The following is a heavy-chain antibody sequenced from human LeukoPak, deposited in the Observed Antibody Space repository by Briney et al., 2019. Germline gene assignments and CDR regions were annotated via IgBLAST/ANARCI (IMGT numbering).Heavy chain of an antibody. CDR1: GDSISSYY. CDR3: ARYCSSITCYFDP. CDR2: IYSSGST. J-gene: IGHJ2*01. V-gene: IGHV4-4*07. D-gene: IGHD2-2*01. Sequence: SETLSLTCTVSGDSISSYYWSWIRQPAGKGLEWIGRIYSSGSTNYNPSLKSRLTMSVDTSRNQFSLKLYSVTAVDTAVYYCARYCSSITCYFDPWGRGTLVTVSS.